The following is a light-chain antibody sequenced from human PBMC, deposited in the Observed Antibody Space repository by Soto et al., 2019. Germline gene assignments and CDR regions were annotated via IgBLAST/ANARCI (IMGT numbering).Light chain of an antibody. V-gene: IGKV1-39*01. Sequence: DIQLTQSPSSLSASVEDRVTITCRASQSVATYLNWYQQRPGKAPKLLIYAATSLQSGVPSMFSSSGSGTDFALTLTSLQPEDFAIYFCQQSYSHPRTFGQGTRVEIK. J-gene: IGKJ1*01. CDR2: AAT. CDR3: QQSYSHPRT. CDR1: QSVATY.